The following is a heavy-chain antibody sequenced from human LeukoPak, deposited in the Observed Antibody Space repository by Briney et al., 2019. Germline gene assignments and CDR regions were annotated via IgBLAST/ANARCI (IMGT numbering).Heavy chain of an antibody. CDR2: ISGSGGST. Sequence: GGSLRLSCAASGFTFSSYAMSWVRQAPGKGLEWVSAISGSGGSTYYADSVKGRFTISRDNSKNTLYLQMNSLRAEDTAVYYCARAGRSQWLGFDYWGQGTLVTVSS. D-gene: IGHD6-19*01. CDR3: ARAGRSQWLGFDY. CDR1: GFTFSSYA. J-gene: IGHJ4*02. V-gene: IGHV3-23*01.